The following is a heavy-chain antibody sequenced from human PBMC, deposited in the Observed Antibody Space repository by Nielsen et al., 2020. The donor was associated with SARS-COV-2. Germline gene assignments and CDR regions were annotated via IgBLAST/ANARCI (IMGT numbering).Heavy chain of an antibody. D-gene: IGHD6-6*01. CDR2: INHSGST. CDR3: ARKSAFLAARPREGYYYYGMDV. CDR1: GGSFSGYY. V-gene: IGHV4-34*01. Sequence: SETLSLTCAVYGGSFSGYYWSWIRQPPGKGLEWIGEINHSGSTNYNPSLKSRVTISVDTSKNQFSLKLSSVTAADTAVYYCARKSAFLAARPREGYYYYGMDVWGQGTTVTVSS. J-gene: IGHJ6*02.